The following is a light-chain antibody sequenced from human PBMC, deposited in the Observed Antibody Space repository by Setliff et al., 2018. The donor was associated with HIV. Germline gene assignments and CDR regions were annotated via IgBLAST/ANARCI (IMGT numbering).Light chain of an antibody. J-gene: IGLJ1*01. CDR2: EVT. V-gene: IGLV2-14*01. CDR1: SSDVGVYKY. CDR3: SSYTSSSTHYV. Sequence: QSVLTQPASVSGSPGQSITISCTGTSSDVGVYKYVSWYQQHPGKAPKLMIYEVTNRPSGVSNRFSGSKSGNTASLTISGVQAEDEADYYCSSYTSSSTHYVFGTGTKVTVL.